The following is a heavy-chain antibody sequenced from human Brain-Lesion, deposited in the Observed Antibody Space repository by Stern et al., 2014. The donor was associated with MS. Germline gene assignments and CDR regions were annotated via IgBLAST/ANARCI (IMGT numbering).Heavy chain of an antibody. J-gene: IGHJ3*02. CDR2: IISLLDIA. CDR3: ARESTGDAFDI. V-gene: IGHV1-69*04. Sequence: VQLVESGAEVKKPGSSVKVSCKTSGGTFGSYTITWVRQAPGQGLEWMGRIISLLDIADYAQKFQGRVTITADKSTSTAYMELSSLRSEDTAVYYCARESTGDAFDIWGQGTMVTVSS. CDR1: GGTFGSYT. D-gene: IGHD3-10*01.